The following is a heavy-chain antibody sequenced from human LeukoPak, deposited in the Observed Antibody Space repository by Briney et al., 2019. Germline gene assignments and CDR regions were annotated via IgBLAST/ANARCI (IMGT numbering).Heavy chain of an antibody. CDR3: ARGWDYCSSTSCYSDYYYGMDV. CDR2: INPNSGGT. Sequence: ASVKVSCKASGYTFTGYYMHWVRQAPGQGLEWMGWINPNSGGTNYAQKFQGRVTMTRDTSISTAYMELSRLRSDDTAVYYRARGWDYCSSTSCYSDYYYGMDVWGQGTTVTVSS. D-gene: IGHD2-2*02. V-gene: IGHV1-2*02. J-gene: IGHJ6*02. CDR1: GYTFTGYY.